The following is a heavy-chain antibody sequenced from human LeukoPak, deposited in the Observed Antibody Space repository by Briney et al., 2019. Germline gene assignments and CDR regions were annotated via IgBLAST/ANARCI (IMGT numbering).Heavy chain of an antibody. V-gene: IGHV4-59*01. CDR1: GGSISSYY. CDR2: IYYSGST. J-gene: IGHJ6*03. CDR3: ASLKGVNSGWFPNYYYYYYMDV. Sequence: PSETLSLTCTVSGGSISSYYWSWIRQPPGKGLEWIGYIYYSGSTDYNPSLKSRVTISVDTSKNQFSLKLSSVTAADTAVYYCASLKGVNSGWFPNYYYYYYMDVWGKGTTVTVSS. D-gene: IGHD6-19*01.